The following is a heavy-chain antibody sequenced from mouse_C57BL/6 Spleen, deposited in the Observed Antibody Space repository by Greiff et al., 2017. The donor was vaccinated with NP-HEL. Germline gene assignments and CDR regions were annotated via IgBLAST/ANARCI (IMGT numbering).Heavy chain of an antibody. CDR3: ARTAQAGYAMDY. CDR2: IWSGGST. V-gene: IGHV2-2*01. J-gene: IGHJ4*01. CDR1: GFSLTSYG. D-gene: IGHD3-2*02. Sequence: VQLVESGPGLVQPSQSLSITCTVSGFSLTSYGVHWVRQSPGKGLEWLGVIWSGGSTDYNAAFISRLSISKDNSKSQVFFKMNSLQADDTAIYDCARTAQAGYAMDYWGQGTSVTVSS.